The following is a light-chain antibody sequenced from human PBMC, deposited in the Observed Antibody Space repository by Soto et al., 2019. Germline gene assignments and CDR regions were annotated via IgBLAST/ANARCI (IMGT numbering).Light chain of an antibody. CDR2: LAS. CDR3: MQALQART. Sequence: EIVLTQSPLSLAVTPGEPASISCRSSQSLLYSNGANYLDWYLQRPGQSPQVLIFLASNRAFGVPDRFSGSGSGTDFTLTISRVEAEDVGIYYCMQALQARTFGPGTRVEFK. CDR1: QSLLYSNGANY. V-gene: IGKV2-28*01. J-gene: IGKJ1*01.